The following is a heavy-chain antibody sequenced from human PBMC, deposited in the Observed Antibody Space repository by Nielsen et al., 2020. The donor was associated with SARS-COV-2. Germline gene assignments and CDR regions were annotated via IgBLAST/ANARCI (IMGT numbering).Heavy chain of an antibody. CDR1: GFTFSSYA. V-gene: IGHV3-30-3*01. CDR3: ARYSIAARLDY. CDR2: ISYDGRNK. D-gene: IGHD6-6*01. J-gene: IGHJ4*02. Sequence: GGSLRLSCAASGFTFSSYAMHWVRKAPGKGLEWVAVISYDGRNKYYADSVKGRFTISRDNSKNTLYLQMKSLRAEDTAVYYCARYSIAARLDYWGQGTLVTVSS.